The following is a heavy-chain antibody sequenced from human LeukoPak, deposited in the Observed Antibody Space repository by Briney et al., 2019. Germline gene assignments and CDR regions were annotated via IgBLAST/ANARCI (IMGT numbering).Heavy chain of an antibody. D-gene: IGHD6-19*01. V-gene: IGHV3-23*01. CDR3: AKDLGQWLVYFDY. CDR1: GFTFSSYA. J-gene: IGHJ4*02. CDR2: ISGSGGST. Sequence: GGSLRLSCAASGFTFSSYAMSWVRQAPGKGLEWVSAISGSGGSTYYADSVKGRFTISRGNSKNTLYLQMNSLRVEDTAVYYCAKDLGQWLVYFDYWGQGTLVTVSS.